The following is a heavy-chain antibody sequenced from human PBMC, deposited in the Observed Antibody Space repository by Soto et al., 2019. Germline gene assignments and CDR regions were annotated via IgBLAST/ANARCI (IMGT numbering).Heavy chain of an antibody. CDR2: ISSTTNYI. D-gene: IGHD6-19*01. CDR3: ARDRSADRFVQYFQH. CDR1: GFIFTRYS. J-gene: IGHJ1*01. Sequence: LRLSCAASGFIFTRYSMNWVRQAPGKGLEWVSSISSTTNYIYYGDSMKGRFTISRDNAKNSLYLEMNSLTSEDTAVYYCARDRSADRFVQYFQHWGPGTLVTVSS. V-gene: IGHV3-21*06.